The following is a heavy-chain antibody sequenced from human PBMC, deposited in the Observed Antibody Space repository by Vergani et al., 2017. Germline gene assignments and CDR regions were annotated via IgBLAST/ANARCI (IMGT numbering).Heavy chain of an antibody. D-gene: IGHD6-19*01. CDR2: IYYNGST. CDR1: GDSISSHTSY. Sequence: QLRLQEAGPGLVKPSDTLSLTCSVSGDSISSHTSYWSWIRQTPGMGLEWIGSIYYNGSTYYNPSLKSRVTISVDVSKNQFSLRLTSVIAADTAFYYCARQGQWLDADYWGQGTLVTVSS. CDR3: ARQGQWLDADY. V-gene: IGHV4-39*01. J-gene: IGHJ4*02.